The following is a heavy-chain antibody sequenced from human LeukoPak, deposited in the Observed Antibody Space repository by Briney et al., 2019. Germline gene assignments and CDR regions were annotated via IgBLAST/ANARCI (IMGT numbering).Heavy chain of an antibody. Sequence: SETLSLTCTVSGGSISSYYWSWIRQPAGKGLEWIGRIYTSGSTNYNPSLKSRVTMSVDTSKNQFSLKLSSVTAADTAVYYCARDPVLYSSSYPRGSGDAFDIWSQGTMVTVSS. V-gene: IGHV4-4*07. CDR1: GGSISSYY. D-gene: IGHD6-13*01. J-gene: IGHJ3*02. CDR3: ARDPVLYSSSYPRGSGDAFDI. CDR2: IYTSGST.